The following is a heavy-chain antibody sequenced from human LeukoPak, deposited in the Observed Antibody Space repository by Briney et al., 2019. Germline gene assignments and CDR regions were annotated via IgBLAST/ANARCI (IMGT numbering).Heavy chain of an antibody. CDR2: IIPIFGTA. D-gene: IGHD1-26*01. J-gene: IGHJ4*02. CDR3: ARTGESGSYFPFDY. CDR1: GGTFSSYA. V-gene: IGHV1-69*01. Sequence: SVKVSCKACGGTFSSYAISWVRQAPGQGLEWMGGIIPIFGTANYAQKFQGRVTITADESTSTAYMELSSLRSEDTAVYYCARTGESGSYFPFDYWGQGTLVTVSS.